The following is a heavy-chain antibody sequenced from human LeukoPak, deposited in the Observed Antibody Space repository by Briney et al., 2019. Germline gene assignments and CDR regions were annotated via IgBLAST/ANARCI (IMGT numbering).Heavy chain of an antibody. Sequence: PSGTLSLTCTVSGGSISSSSYYWGWIRQPPGKGREWIGSIYYSGSTYYNPSLKSRVTISVDTSKNQFSLKLSSVTAADTAVYYCARPTTYYYDSSGYTDAFDIWGQGTMVTVSS. CDR3: ARPTTYYYDSSGYTDAFDI. J-gene: IGHJ3*02. V-gene: IGHV4-39*01. CDR2: IYYSGST. D-gene: IGHD3-22*01. CDR1: GGSISSSSYY.